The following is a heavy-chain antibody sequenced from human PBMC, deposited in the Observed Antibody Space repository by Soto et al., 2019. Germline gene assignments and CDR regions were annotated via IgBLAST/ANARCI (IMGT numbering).Heavy chain of an antibody. Sequence: SETLSLTCAVYGGSFSGYYWSWIRQPPGKGLEWIGEINHSGSTNYNPSLKSRVTISVDTSKNQFSLKLSSVTAADTAVYYCARRSSSWYRRYYYYYYGMDVWGQGTTVTVSS. CDR1: GGSFSGYY. J-gene: IGHJ6*02. D-gene: IGHD6-13*01. CDR2: INHSGST. V-gene: IGHV4-34*01. CDR3: ARRSSSWYRRYYYYYYGMDV.